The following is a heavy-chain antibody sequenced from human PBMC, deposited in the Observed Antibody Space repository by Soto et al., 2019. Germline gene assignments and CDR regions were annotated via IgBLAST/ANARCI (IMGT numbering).Heavy chain of an antibody. CDR3: ARSVFP. CDR1: GGSISSGGYY. J-gene: IGHJ5*02. Sequence: QVQLQESGPGLVKPSQTLSLTCTVSGGSISSGGYYWSWIRQHPGKGLEWIGYIYYIKTTYYNPSLKSRGTTSLDTSKNQFSLKLTSVTAADTAVYYCARSVFPWGQGTLVTVSS. CDR2: IYYIKTT. V-gene: IGHV4-31*03.